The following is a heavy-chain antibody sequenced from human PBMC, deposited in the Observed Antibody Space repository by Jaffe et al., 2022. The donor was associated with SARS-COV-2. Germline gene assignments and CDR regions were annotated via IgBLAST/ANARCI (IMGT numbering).Heavy chain of an antibody. CDR2: IYTSGST. D-gene: IGHD3-22*01. Sequence: QVQLQESGPGLVKPSQTLSLTCTVSGGSISSGSYYWSWIRQPAGKGLEWIGRIYTSGSTNYNPSLKSRVTISVDTSKNQFSLKLSSVTAADTAVYYCASAYYYDSSGYYFVDYWGQGTLVTVSS. V-gene: IGHV4-61*02. CDR3: ASAYYYDSSGYYFVDY. J-gene: IGHJ4*02. CDR1: GGSISSGSYY.